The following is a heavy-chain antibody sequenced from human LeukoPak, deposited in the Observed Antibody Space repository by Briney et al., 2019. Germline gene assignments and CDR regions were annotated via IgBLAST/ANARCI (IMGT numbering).Heavy chain of an antibody. CDR3: AKGVRGLHVTPFDY. D-gene: IGHD3-10*01. CDR1: GFTFGNYA. J-gene: IGHJ4*02. Sequence: GGSLRLSCAASGFTFGNYAMSWVRQAPGKGLXXXXAISGGAVSTYYADSVKGRFTISRDNSKITLFLQMNSLRAEDTAVYYCAKGVRGLHVTPFDYWGQGTLVTVSS. V-gene: IGHV3-23*01. CDR2: ISGGAVST.